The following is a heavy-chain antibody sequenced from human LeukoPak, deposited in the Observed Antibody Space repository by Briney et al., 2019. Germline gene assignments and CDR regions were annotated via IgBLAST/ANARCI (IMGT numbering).Heavy chain of an antibody. CDR3: ARVTGYMIEDYFDY. V-gene: IGHV4-59*01. CDR1: GFTFSSYW. D-gene: IGHD3-22*01. Sequence: GSLRPSCAASGFTFSSYWMSWVRQPPGKGLEWIGYIYYSGSTNYKPSLKSRVTISVETSKNQFSLKLRSVTAADTAVYYCARVTGYMIEDYFDYWGQGTLVTVSS. J-gene: IGHJ4*02. CDR2: IYYSGST.